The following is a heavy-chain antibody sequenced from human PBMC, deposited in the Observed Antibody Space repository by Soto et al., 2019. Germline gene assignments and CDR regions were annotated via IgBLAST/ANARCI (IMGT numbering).Heavy chain of an antibody. CDR1: GFTFSSYD. CDR2: IGTAGDT. V-gene: IGHV3-13*01. D-gene: IGHD3-3*01. CDR3: ARAPRAKYYDFWSGYLFSPHYGMDV. J-gene: IGHJ6*02. Sequence: GGSLRLSCAASGFTFSSYDMHWVRQATGKGLEWVSAIGTAGDTYYPGSVKGRFTISRENAKNSLYLQMNSLRAGDTAVYYCARAPRAKYYDFWSGYLFSPHYGMDVWGQGTTVTVSS.